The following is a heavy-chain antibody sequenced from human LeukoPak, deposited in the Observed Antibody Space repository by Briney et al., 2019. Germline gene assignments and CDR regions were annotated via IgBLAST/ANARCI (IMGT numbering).Heavy chain of an antibody. CDR3: ARKEGYYGGNSKLGGAFDI. J-gene: IGHJ3*02. CDR1: GFTFSSYS. V-gene: IGHV3-48*01. CDR2: ISSSSSTI. D-gene: IGHD4-23*01. Sequence: GGSLRLSCAASGFTFSSYSMNWVRQAPGKGLEWVSYISSSSSTIYYADSAKGRFTISRDNSKNTLYLQMNSLRAEDTAVYYCARKEGYYGGNSKLGGAFDIWGQGTMVTVSS.